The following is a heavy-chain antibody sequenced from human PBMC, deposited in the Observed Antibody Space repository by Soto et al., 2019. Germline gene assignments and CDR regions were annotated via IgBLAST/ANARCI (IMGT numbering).Heavy chain of an antibody. J-gene: IGHJ6*02. CDR3: ARGGIAAAGRYYDYYGMDV. Sequence: SATLSLTCTVSGGSISSSGHYWGWNRQPPGQGLEWIGSIYYSGSTYYNPSLKSRVTISVDTSKNPFSLKLSSVAAADTAVYYCARGGIAAAGRYYDYYGMDVWGQGTTVTVSS. CDR1: GGSISSSGHY. CDR2: IYYSGST. D-gene: IGHD6-13*01. V-gene: IGHV4-39*01.